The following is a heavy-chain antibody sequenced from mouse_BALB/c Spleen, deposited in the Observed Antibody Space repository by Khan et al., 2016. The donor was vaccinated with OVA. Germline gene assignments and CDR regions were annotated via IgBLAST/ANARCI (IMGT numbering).Heavy chain of an antibody. Sequence: VQLKQSGPGLVKPSQSLSLTCSVTGYSITSGYYWNWIRQFPGNKLEWMDYIRYDGSNNYNPSLKNRISITRDTSKNQFFLKLNSVTTEDTATYDCARDYCGTSWYFDVWGAGTTVTVSS. CDR1: GYSITSGYY. CDR2: IRYDGSN. J-gene: IGHJ1*01. V-gene: IGHV3-6*02. D-gene: IGHD1-1*01. CDR3: ARDYCGTSWYFDV.